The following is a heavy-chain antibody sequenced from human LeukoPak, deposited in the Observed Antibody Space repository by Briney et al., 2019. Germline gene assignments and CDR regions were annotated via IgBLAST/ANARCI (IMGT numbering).Heavy chain of an antibody. CDR3: ARDHLARGHVASAPFDP. CDR1: GYTFTGYY. V-gene: IGHV1-2*06. J-gene: IGHJ5*02. D-gene: IGHD3-3*02. CDR2: INPNSGGT. Sequence: ASVKVSCKASGYTFTGYYMHWVRQAPGQGLEWMGRINPNSGGTNYAQKFQGRVTMTRDTSISTAYMELSRLRSDDTAVYYCARDHLARGHVASAPFDPWGQGTLVTVSS.